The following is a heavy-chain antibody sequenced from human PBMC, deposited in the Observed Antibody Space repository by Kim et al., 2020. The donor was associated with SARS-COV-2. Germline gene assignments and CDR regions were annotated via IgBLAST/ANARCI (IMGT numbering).Heavy chain of an antibody. D-gene: IGHD6-13*01. CDR1: GGSISSYY. J-gene: IGHJ6*02. V-gene: IGHV4-59*01. CDR3: ARDTQLSGYSSSWYFPYYYYGMDV. Sequence: SETLSLTCTVSGGSISSYYWSWIRQPPGKGLEWIGYIYYSGSTNYNPSLKSRVTISVDTSKNQFSLKLSSVTAADTAVYYCARDTQLSGYSSSWYFPYYYYGMDVWGQGTTVTVSS. CDR2: IYYSGST.